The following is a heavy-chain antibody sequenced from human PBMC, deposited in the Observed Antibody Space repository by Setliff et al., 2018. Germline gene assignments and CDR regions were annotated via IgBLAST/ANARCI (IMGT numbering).Heavy chain of an antibody. CDR3: ALRRGNEWHLVRWFDP. CDR1: GFSLNTTGEG. CDR2: VYWDGDQ. J-gene: IGHJ5*02. D-gene: IGHD6-6*01. V-gene: IGHV2-5*02. Sequence: SGPTLVNPTQTLTLTCTFSGFSLNTTGEGVGWIRQPPGKALEWLTLVYWDGDQRYSPSLNSRLSITKDSSKSQVFLTMTNMDPVDTATYYCALRRGNEWHLVRWFDPWGPGIQVTVSS.